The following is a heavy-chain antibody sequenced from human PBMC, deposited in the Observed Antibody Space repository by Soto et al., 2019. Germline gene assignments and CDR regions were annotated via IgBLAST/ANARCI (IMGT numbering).Heavy chain of an antibody. CDR1: GGTISNYY. V-gene: IGHV4-4*07. CDR3: ARELAIQNPGDYFDY. CDR2: MYTSGST. Sequence: SETLSLTCTVSGGTISNYYWTWIRQPAGKGLEWIGRMYTSGSTNYNPSLTSRVTISVDTSKNQFSLNLSSVTAADTAVYYCARELAIQNPGDYFDYWGQGTLVTVSS. J-gene: IGHJ4*02. D-gene: IGHD5-18*01.